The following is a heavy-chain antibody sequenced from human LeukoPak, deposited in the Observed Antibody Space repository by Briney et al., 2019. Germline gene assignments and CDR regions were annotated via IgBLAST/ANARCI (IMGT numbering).Heavy chain of an antibody. D-gene: IGHD1-1*01. J-gene: IGHJ4*02. V-gene: IGHV4-38-2*01. CDR3: ARRAYSAAYWKHFDY. CDR2: IYHSGST. Sequence: SETLSLTCAVSGYSISSGYYWGWIRQPPGKGLEWIGSIYHSGSTYYYPSLKSRVTISVDTSKNQFSLKLSSVTAADTAVYYCARRAYSAAYWKHFDYWGQGTLVTVSS. CDR1: GYSISSGYY.